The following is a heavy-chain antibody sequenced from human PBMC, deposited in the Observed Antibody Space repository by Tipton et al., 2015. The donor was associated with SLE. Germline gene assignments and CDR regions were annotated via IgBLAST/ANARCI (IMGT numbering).Heavy chain of an antibody. D-gene: IGHD6-13*01. CDR1: DDSISGYY. CDR2: IYYSGST. V-gene: IGHV4-39*07. Sequence: TLSLTCTVSDDSISGYYWGWIRQPPGKGLEWIGSIYYSGSTYYNPSLKSRVTISVDTSKNQFSLKLNSVTAADTAVYYCARRGSLAAACVYYYYGTDVWGQGTTVTVSS. CDR3: ARRGSLAAACVYYYYGTDV. J-gene: IGHJ6*02.